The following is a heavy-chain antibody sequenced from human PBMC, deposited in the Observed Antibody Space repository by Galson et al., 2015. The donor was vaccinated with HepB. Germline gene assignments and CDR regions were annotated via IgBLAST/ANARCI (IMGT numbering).Heavy chain of an antibody. CDR1: DGSISNHY. Sequence: ETLSLTCTISDGSISNHYWTWIRQPPGKGLELIGYIYYSGITNYNPSLKSRGTISLDTSKDQVYLKLRSVTAADTALYFCARRTPRGMDVWGQGTPVTVSS. CDR2: IYYSGIT. CDR3: ARRTPRGMDV. J-gene: IGHJ6*02. D-gene: IGHD1-14*01. V-gene: IGHV4-59*03.